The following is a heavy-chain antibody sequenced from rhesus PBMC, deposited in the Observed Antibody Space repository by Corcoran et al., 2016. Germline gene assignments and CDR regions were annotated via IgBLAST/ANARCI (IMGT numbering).Heavy chain of an antibody. CDR3: ARHPLCTTTTCYRNHVDV. Sequence: QLQLQESGPGLVKPSETLSLTCAVSGGPISSSYWSWIRQAPGKGLEWIGYIGGRSGSTNDNPSLKSRVTLSVDTSKIQLSLKLSSVTAADTAVYYCARHPLCTTTTCYRNHVDVWGPGVLVTLSS. CDR2: IGGRSGST. CDR1: GGPISSSY. J-gene: IGHJ5-1*01. D-gene: IGHD2-2*01. V-gene: IGHV4-169*01.